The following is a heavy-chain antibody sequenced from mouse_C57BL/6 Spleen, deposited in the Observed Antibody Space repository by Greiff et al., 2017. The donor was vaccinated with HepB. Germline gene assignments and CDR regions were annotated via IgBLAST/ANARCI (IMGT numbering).Heavy chain of an antibody. CDR3: AIITTVVPYWYFDV. J-gene: IGHJ1*03. Sequence: VQLQQPGAELVKPGASVKMSCKASGYTFTSYWITWVKQRPGQGLEWIGDIYPGSGSTNYNEKFKSKATLTVDTSSSTAYMQLSSLTSEDSAVYYCAIITTVVPYWYFDVWGTGTTVTVSS. D-gene: IGHD1-1*01. CDR2: IYPGSGST. CDR1: GYTFTSYW. V-gene: IGHV1-55*01.